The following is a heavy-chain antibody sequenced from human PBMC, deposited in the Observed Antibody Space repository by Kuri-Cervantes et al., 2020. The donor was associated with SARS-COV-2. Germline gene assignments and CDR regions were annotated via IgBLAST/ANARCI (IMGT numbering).Heavy chain of an antibody. Sequence: ASVKASCKASGYTFTDYYMHWVRQAPGQGLEWMGWMNPNSGGTNSAQKFQGWVIMTRDTSITTAYMELSRLRSDDTAVYYCARGPSWNYIWGTYRGGWDTFDIWGQGTMVTVSS. CDR3: ARGPSWNYIWGTYRGGWDTFDI. D-gene: IGHD3-16*02. CDR2: MNPNSGGT. J-gene: IGHJ3*02. CDR1: GYTFTDYY. V-gene: IGHV1-2*04.